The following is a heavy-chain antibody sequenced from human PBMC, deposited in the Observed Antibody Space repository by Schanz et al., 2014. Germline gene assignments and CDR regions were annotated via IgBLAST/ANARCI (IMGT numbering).Heavy chain of an antibody. Sequence: VKLVESGGAVVQPGGSLRLSCAASGFTFSHYWLSWVRQTPGKRLEWVAFIRYNGINEYYADSVKGRFTISRDNSKNTLYLQMNSLRAEDTALYYCAKDPHRDYGGKPQAFDIWGQGTMVTVSS. CDR3: AKDPHRDYGGKPQAFDI. CDR1: GFTFSHYW. J-gene: IGHJ3*02. D-gene: IGHD4-17*01. CDR2: IRYNGINE. V-gene: IGHV3-30*02.